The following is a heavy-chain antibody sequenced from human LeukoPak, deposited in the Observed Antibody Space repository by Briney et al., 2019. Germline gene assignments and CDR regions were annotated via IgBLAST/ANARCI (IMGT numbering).Heavy chain of an antibody. CDR3: ARGVTPRYCSSTSCYWKGWFDP. V-gene: IGHV1-69*13. D-gene: IGHD2-2*01. J-gene: IGHJ5*02. Sequence: ASVKVSCKASGGTLSRYAISRMRQPPGQGLGWMGGIIASFGRANYAQKVQGRVTISADEATSTAYMELSSLRSEDTAVYYCARGVTPRYCSSTSCYWKGWFDPWGQGTLVTVSS. CDR2: IIASFGRA. CDR1: GGTLSRYA.